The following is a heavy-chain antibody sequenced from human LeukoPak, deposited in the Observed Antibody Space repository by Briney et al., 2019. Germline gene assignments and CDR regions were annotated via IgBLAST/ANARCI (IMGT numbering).Heavy chain of an antibody. CDR1: GGTFSSYT. CDR3: ARGTTGYSYGPFDY. J-gene: IGHJ4*02. V-gene: IGHV1-69*05. CDR2: IIPIFGRS. Sequence: GASVKVSCKASGGTFSSYTLSWVRQAPGQGLEWMGEIIPIFGRSNYAQQFQGRVTITTDESTSTGYIELSSLRSEDTAVYYCARGTTGYSYGPFDYWGQGTLVTVSS. D-gene: IGHD5-18*01.